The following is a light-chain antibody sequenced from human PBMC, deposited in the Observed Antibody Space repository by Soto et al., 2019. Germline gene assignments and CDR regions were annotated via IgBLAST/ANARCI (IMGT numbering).Light chain of an antibody. J-gene: IGLJ2*01. CDR2: GNN. CDR3: QSYDSSVSGVV. Sequence: QSVLTQPPSVSGAPGQRVTIPCTGSRSNIGAGYDVHWYQHLPGIAPKLLIYGNNNRPSGVPDRFAGSKSGTSASLAITGLQADDEAHYHCQSYDSSVSGVVFGGGTKVTVL. CDR1: RSNIGAGYD. V-gene: IGLV1-40*01.